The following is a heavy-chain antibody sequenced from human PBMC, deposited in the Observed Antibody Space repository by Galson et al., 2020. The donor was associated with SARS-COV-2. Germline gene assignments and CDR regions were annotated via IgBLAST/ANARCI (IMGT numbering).Heavy chain of an antibody. CDR3: ARFCGYYRDYSFDY. CDR1: GGSISSSSYY. V-gene: IGHV4-39*01. CDR2: IYYSGST. Sequence: SETLSLTCTVSGGSISSSSYYWGWIRQPPGKGLEWIGSIYYSGSTYYNPSLKSRVTISVDTSKNQFSLKLSSVTAADTAVYYCARFCGYYRDYSFDYWGQGTLVTVSS. D-gene: IGHD3-22*01. J-gene: IGHJ4*02.